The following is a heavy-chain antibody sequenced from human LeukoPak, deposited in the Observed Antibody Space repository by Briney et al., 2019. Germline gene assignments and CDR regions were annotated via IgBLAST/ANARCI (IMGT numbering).Heavy chain of an antibody. CDR3: ARDDSSSYPY. Sequence: SETLSLTCTVSGGSISSSSYYWGWIRQPPGKGLEWIGSIYYSGSTYYNPSLKSRVTISVDTSKNQFSLKLSSVTAADTAVYYCARDDSSSYPYWGQGTLVTVSS. V-gene: IGHV4-39*07. J-gene: IGHJ4*02. CDR1: GGSISSSSYY. CDR2: IYYSGST. D-gene: IGHD6-13*01.